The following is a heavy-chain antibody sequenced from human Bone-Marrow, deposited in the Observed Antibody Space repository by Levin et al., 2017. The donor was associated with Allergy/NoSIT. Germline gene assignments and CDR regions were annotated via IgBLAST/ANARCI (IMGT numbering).Heavy chain of an antibody. Sequence: SETLSLTCTVSGGSISSYYWSWIRQPAGKGLEWIGRIYTSGSTNYNPSLKSRVTMSVDTSKNQFSLKLSSVTAADTAVYYCARDSYYDSSGYPEGYFDLWGRGTLVTVSS. J-gene: IGHJ2*01. V-gene: IGHV4-4*07. D-gene: IGHD3-22*01. CDR1: GGSISSYY. CDR3: ARDSYYDSSGYPEGYFDL. CDR2: IYTSGST.